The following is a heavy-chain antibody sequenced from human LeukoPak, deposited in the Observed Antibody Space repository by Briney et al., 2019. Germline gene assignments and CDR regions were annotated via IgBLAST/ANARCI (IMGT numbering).Heavy chain of an antibody. V-gene: IGHV3-23*01. D-gene: IGHD5-18*01. CDR1: GFTFSSYA. Sequence: GGSLRLSCAASGFTFSSYAMSWVRQAPGKGLEWGSAISGSGGSINYADSVKGRFTISRDNSKNTLYLQMNSLRAEDTAVYYCAIPSSAMAPPDDWGQGTLVTVSS. CDR2: ISGSGGSI. J-gene: IGHJ4*02. CDR3: AIPSSAMAPPDD.